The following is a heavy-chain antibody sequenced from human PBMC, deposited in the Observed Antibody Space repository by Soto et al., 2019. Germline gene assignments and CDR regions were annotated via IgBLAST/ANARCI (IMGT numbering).Heavy chain of an antibody. Sequence: QVQLQESGPGLVKPSQTLSLTCTVSGGSISSGDYYWSWIRQPPGKGLEWIGYIYHSGSTDYNPSLKSRVTISVDTSKHQCSLKLSSVTAADTAVYYCARERPDGARLDPWGQGTLVTVSS. CDR1: GGSISSGDYY. CDR3: ARERPDGARLDP. V-gene: IGHV4-30-4*01. CDR2: IYHSGST. D-gene: IGHD6-6*01. J-gene: IGHJ5*02.